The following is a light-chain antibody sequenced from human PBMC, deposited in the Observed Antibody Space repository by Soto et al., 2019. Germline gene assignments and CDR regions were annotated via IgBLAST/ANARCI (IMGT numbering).Light chain of an antibody. V-gene: IGKV4-1*01. Sequence: DIMMTQSPDSLAVSLGERATINCKSGQSLLYSSNNKNYLAWYQQKPGQSPKLLIYWASTRESGVPDRFSGSGSGTDFTLTIRSLQAEDVATYYCHQYYTTPPTFGQGTKVEIK. J-gene: IGKJ1*01. CDR2: WAS. CDR3: HQYYTTPPT. CDR1: QSLLYSSNNKNY.